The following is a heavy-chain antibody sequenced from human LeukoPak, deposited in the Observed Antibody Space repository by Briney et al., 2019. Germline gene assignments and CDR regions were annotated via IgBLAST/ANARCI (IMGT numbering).Heavy chain of an antibody. CDR1: GYTFTSYA. Sequence: ASVKVSCKASGYTFTSYAIHWVRQAPGQGLEWMGWITPSGGTNYPQKFQGRVTMTRDTSISTAYMELSSLTSDDTALYYCTRERINSGSYSEALDYWGQGTLVTVSS. CDR2: ITPSGGT. CDR3: TRERINSGSYSEALDY. V-gene: IGHV1-2*02. D-gene: IGHD1-26*01. J-gene: IGHJ4*02.